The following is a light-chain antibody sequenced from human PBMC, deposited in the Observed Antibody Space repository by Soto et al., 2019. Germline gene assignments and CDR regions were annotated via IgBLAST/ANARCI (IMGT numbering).Light chain of an antibody. Sequence: DIVLTQSPGTLSLSPGERATLSCRASQTVTNFYVAWYQQKPGQAPRLLSYGTASRAAGIPDRFSGSGSGTDFTRTISRLEPEDFAVYYCQQYSSTPYTFGQGTKLEIK. V-gene: IGKV3-20*01. CDR2: GTA. CDR1: QTVTNFY. CDR3: QQYSSTPYT. J-gene: IGKJ2*01.